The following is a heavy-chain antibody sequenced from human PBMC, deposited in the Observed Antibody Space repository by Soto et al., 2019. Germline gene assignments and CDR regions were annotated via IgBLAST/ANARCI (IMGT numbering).Heavy chain of an antibody. CDR1: GGSISSYY. Sequence: SETLSLTCTVSGGSISSYYWSWIRQPPGKGLEWIGYIYYSGSTNYNPSLKSRVTISVDTSKNQFSLKLSSVTAADTAVYYCAAGFWSGYYTRDNWFDPWGQGTLVTVSS. CDR3: AAGFWSGYYTRDNWFDP. J-gene: IGHJ5*02. V-gene: IGHV4-59*01. CDR2: IYYSGST. D-gene: IGHD3-3*01.